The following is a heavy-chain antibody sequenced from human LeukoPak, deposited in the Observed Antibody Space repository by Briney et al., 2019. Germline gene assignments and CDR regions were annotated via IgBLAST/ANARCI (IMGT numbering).Heavy chain of an antibody. CDR2: ISAYNGNT. CDR1: GGTFSSYA. Sequence: ASVKVSCKAPGGTFSSYAISWVRQAPGQGLEWMGWISAYNGNTNYAQKLQGRVTMTTDTSTSTAYMELRSLRSDDTAVYYCARDGHYGSGSYYGDYDYWGQGTLVTVSS. D-gene: IGHD3-10*01. V-gene: IGHV1-18*01. J-gene: IGHJ4*02. CDR3: ARDGHYGSGSYYGDYDY.